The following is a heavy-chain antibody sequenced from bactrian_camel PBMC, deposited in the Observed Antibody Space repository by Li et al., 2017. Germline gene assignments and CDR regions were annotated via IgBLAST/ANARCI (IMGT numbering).Heavy chain of an antibody. D-gene: IGHD4*01. V-gene: IGHV3S54*01. Sequence: HVQLVESGGGSVQAGGSLRLSCAASEYMYRNYCMGWFRQAPGKKREGVAAITHDGSSTYFANTVKGRFTISRDNAKNTLYLQMDSLKIEDTALYYCALIGSRLDLWGQGTQVTVS. CDR3: ALIGSRLDL. CDR1: EYMYRNYC. J-gene: IGHJ4*01. CDR2: ITHDGSST.